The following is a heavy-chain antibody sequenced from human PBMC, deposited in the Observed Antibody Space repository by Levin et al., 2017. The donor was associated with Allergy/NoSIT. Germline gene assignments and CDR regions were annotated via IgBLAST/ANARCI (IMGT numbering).Heavy chain of an antibody. CDR2: IYYTGST. Sequence: SQTLSLTCTVSDDSISFYYWSWIRQPPGKGLEWIGYIYYTGSTNYNPSLTSRVTISMDTSKNQFSLTLNSVTAADTAVYYCAMYYHDASGYSNWIDPWGQGTLVTVSS. CDR3: AMYYHDASGYSNWIDP. J-gene: IGHJ5*02. V-gene: IGHV4-59*01. D-gene: IGHD3-22*01. CDR1: DDSISFYY.